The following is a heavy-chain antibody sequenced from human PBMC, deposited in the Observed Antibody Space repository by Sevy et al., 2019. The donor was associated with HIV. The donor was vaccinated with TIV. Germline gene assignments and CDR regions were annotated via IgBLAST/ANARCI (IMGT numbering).Heavy chain of an antibody. CDR1: GFTFSDYY. Sequence: GGSLRLSCAASGFTFSDYYMSWIRQAPGKGLEWVSYISSGSSYTNYVDSVKGRFTISRDNAKNSLYLQLHSLSAEDTAIYYGARDRRNYGGQYFDYWGQGTPVTVSS. D-gene: IGHD4-17*01. CDR2: ISSGSSYT. V-gene: IGHV3-11*06. J-gene: IGHJ4*02. CDR3: ARDRRNYGGQYFDY.